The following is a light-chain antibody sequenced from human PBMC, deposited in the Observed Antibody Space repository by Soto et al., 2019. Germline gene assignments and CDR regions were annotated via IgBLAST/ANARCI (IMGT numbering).Light chain of an antibody. CDR1: DSISPW. Sequence: DIQMTQSPSTLSASVGDRFTITFRASDSISPWLAWYQQKPGQAPKVLIYKASSLESGVPSRFSGSGSGTEFTLTISSLQPDDFATYYCQQSYTSPTTFGQGTRLEIK. CDR3: QQSYTSPTT. J-gene: IGKJ5*01. V-gene: IGKV1-5*03. CDR2: KAS.